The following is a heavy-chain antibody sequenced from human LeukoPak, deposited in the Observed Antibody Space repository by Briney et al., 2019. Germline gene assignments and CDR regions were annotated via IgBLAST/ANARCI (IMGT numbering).Heavy chain of an antibody. CDR1: GFTFSSYE. CDR3: AKDYYDSGAYYSHLAH. D-gene: IGHD3-22*01. Sequence: GGSLRLSCAASGFTFSSYEMNWVRQAPGKGLEWVSTIGGSGGRTYYADSVKGRFTISRDNSKNTLCLQMNSLRAEDTAVYYCAKDYYDSGAYYSHLAHWGQGTLVTVSS. J-gene: IGHJ4*02. V-gene: IGHV3-23*01. CDR2: IGGSGGRT.